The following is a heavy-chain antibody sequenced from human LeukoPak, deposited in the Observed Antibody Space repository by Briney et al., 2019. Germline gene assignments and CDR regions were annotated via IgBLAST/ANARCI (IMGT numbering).Heavy chain of an antibody. CDR2: TYYRSKWYN. V-gene: IGHV6-1*01. CDR1: GDSVSSNSAA. Sequence: SQTLSLTCAISGDSVSSNSAAWSWIRQPPSRGLEWLGRTYYRSKWYNEYSVSVKSRITINPDTSKNQFSLQLSSVTPEDTAVYYCAREREFKVGHYYYGLDVWGQGTTVTVSS. CDR3: AREREFKVGHYYYGLDV. D-gene: IGHD3-10*01. J-gene: IGHJ6*02.